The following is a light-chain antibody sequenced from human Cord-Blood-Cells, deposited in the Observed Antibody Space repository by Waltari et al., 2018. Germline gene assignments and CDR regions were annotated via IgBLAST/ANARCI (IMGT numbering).Light chain of an antibody. Sequence: EIVMTQSPATLSVSTGERATLSCRASQSVSSNVAWYQQKPGQAPRLLSYGASTRATGIPARFSGSGSGTEFTRTISSLQSEDFAVYYCQQYNNWPPWTFGQGTKVEIK. CDR3: QQYNNWPPWT. CDR1: QSVSSN. J-gene: IGKJ1*01. V-gene: IGKV3-15*01. CDR2: GAS.